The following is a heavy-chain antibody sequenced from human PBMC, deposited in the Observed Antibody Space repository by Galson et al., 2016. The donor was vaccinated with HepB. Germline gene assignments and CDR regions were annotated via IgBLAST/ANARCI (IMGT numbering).Heavy chain of an antibody. Sequence: PGKGLEWIGEIFHSGTTNYNPSLKSRVTMSVDKSKNQFSLKLNFMTAADTAVYYCARGVLFHRVTMNRGATHWFDPWGQGILVTVSS. D-gene: IGHD4/OR15-4a*01. CDR2: IFHSGTT. CDR3: ARGVLFHRVTMNRGATHWFDP. J-gene: IGHJ5*02. V-gene: IGHV4-4*02.